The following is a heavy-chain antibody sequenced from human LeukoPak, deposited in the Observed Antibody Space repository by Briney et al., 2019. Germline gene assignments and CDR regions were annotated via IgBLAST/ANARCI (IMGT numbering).Heavy chain of an antibody. CDR1: GYTFTGHY. Sequence: ASVKVSCKASGYTFTGHYMHWVRQAPGQGLEWMGWINPNSGGTIYAQNFQGRVTMTRDTSISTAYMELSSPRSDDTPVYYCARDRLRLGYERTNWFAPWGQGTLVTVSS. V-gene: IGHV1-2*02. CDR2: INPNSGGT. CDR3: ARDRLRLGYERTNWFAP. J-gene: IGHJ5*02. D-gene: IGHD2-15*01.